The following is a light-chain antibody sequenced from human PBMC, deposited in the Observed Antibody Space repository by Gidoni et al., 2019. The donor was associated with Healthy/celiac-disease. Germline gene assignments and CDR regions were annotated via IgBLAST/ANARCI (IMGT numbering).Light chain of an antibody. Sequence: DMVMTQSPLALPVAPGEPASISCRSSQSLLHSNGYNYLDWYLQKPGQSQQLLIYLGSNRASGVPDRFSGSGSGTDFTLKISRVEAEDVGVYYCMQALQTPVYTFGQGTKLEIK. CDR2: LGS. J-gene: IGKJ2*01. CDR3: MQALQTPVYT. CDR1: QSLLHSNGYNY. V-gene: IGKV2-28*01.